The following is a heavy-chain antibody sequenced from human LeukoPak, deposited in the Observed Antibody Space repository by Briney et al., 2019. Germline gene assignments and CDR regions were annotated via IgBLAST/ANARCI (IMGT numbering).Heavy chain of an antibody. J-gene: IGHJ5*02. CDR1: GFTFSSYS. Sequence: GGSLILSCAASGFTFSSYSMNWVRQAPGKGLEWVSFISGSGSTIHFADSVKGRFTISRDNAKNSLYLQMNSLRGEDTAVYYCARGRWFDPWGQGTLVTVSS. V-gene: IGHV3-48*04. CDR2: ISGSGSTI. CDR3: ARGRWFDP.